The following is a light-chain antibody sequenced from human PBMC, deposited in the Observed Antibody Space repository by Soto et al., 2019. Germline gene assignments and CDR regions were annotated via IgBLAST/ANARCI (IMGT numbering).Light chain of an antibody. J-gene: IGKJ5*01. CDR2: GAS. V-gene: IGKV3-20*01. CDR1: QSVSSSY. Sequence: ELVLTQSPVTLSLSPGERATLYCRSSQSVSSSYLAWYQQKPGQAPRLLIYGASSRATGIPDRFSGSGSGTDFTLTISRLEPEDFAVYYCQQYGSPPIPFGQGTRPAI. CDR3: QQYGSPPIP.